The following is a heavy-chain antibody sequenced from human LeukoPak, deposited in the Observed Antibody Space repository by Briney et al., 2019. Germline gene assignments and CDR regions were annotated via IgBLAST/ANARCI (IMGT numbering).Heavy chain of an antibody. CDR3: AKEGPIDY. Sequence: GGSLRLSCAASGFTFSNYNINWVRQAPGKGLEWVSSISSSSSYIYYADSVKGRFTISRDNSKNTLYLQMNSLRAEDTAVYYCAKEGPIDYWGQGTLVTVSS. J-gene: IGHJ4*02. CDR1: GFTFSNYN. V-gene: IGHV3-21*04. CDR2: ISSSSSYI.